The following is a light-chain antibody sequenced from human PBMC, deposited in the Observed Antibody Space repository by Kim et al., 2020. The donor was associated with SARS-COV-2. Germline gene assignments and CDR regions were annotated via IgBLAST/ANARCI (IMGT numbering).Light chain of an antibody. CDR3: NSRDSSGNHLV. V-gene: IGLV3-19*01. CDR2: GKN. CDR1: SLRSYY. Sequence: ALGQTVRITCQGDSLRSYYASWYQQKPGQAPVFVIYGKNNRPSGIPDRFSGSSSGNTPSLTITGAQAEDEADYYCNSRDSSGNHLVFGGGTQLTVL. J-gene: IGLJ2*01.